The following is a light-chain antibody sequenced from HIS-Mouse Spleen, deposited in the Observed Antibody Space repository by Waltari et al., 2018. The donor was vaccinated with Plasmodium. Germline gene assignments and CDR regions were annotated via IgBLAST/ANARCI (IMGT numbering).Light chain of an antibody. CDR3: QAWDRSTVV. V-gene: IGLV3-1*01. CDR1: KLGDKY. J-gene: IGLJ2*01. CDR2: QDS. Sequence: SYELTQPPSVSVSPGQTASITCSGDKLGDKYACWYQQKPGQPPVQVIHQDSTRPSGIPERFSGSNAGNTATLTISGTQAMDEADYYCQAWDRSTVVFGGGTKLTVL.